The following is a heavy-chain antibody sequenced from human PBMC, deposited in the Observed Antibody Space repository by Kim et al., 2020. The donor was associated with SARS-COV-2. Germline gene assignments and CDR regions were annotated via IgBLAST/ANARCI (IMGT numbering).Heavy chain of an antibody. CDR3: AKDGGFGELREFDY. Sequence: GGSLRLSCAASGFTFSSYGMHWVRQAPGKGLEWVAVIWYDGSNKYYADSVKGRFTISRDNSKNTLYLQMNSLRAEDTAVYYCAKDGGFGELREFDYWGQGTLVTVSS. CDR2: IWYDGSNK. D-gene: IGHD3-10*01. V-gene: IGHV3-33*06. J-gene: IGHJ4*02. CDR1: GFTFSSYG.